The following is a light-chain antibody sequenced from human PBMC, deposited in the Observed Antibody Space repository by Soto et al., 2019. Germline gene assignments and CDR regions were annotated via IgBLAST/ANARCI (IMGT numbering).Light chain of an antibody. CDR1: QSVSSY. V-gene: IGKV3-11*01. CDR2: DAS. J-gene: IGKJ3*01. Sequence: EIVLTQSPGTLSLSPGERATLSCRASQSVSSYLAWYQQKPGQAPRLLIYDASNRATGIPARFSGSGSGTDFTLTISSLEPEDCAVYYCQQRSNWPVTFGPGTKVDIK. CDR3: QQRSNWPVT.